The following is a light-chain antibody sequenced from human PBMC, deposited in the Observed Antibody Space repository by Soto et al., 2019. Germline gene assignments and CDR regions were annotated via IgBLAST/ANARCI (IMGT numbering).Light chain of an antibody. V-gene: IGKV1-12*01. J-gene: IGKJ4*01. CDR3: QQANILPPV. CDR2: SAT. Sequence: IEMTQSPSSVSASVGDRVTITCRASQDIRSRLAWYQHKPGKAPNLLIYSATTLQSGVPYRFSGSGSGTYFTLTISSLQPEDFATYYCQQANILPPVFGGVTRVEI. CDR1: QDIRSR.